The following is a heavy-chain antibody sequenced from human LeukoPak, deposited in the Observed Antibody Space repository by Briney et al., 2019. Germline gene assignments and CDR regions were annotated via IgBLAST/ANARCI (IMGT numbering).Heavy chain of an antibody. CDR2: IRYDGSNK. CDR1: GFTFGSYG. V-gene: IGHV3-30*02. J-gene: IGHJ4*02. Sequence: GGSLRLSCAASGFTFGSYGMHWVRQAPGKGLEWVAFIRYDGSNKYYADSVKGRFTISRDNSKNTLYLQMNSLRAEDTAVYYCAKDRIKGDGARGYFDYWGQGTLVTVSS. CDR3: AKDRIKGDGARGYFDY. D-gene: IGHD2-21*01.